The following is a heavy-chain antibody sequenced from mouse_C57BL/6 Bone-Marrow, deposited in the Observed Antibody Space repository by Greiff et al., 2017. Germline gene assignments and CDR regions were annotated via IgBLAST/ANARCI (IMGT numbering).Heavy chain of an antibody. D-gene: IGHD2-4*01. V-gene: IGHV1-81*01. Sequence: QVQLQQSGAELARPGASVKLSCKASGYTFTSYGISWVKQRPGQGLEWIGEIYPRSGNTYYNEKFKGKATLTADKSSSTAYMELRSLTSEDSAVYFCARNRGYYDYDFAYWGQGTLVTVSA. CDR3: ARNRGYYDYDFAY. J-gene: IGHJ3*01. CDR1: GYTFTSYG. CDR2: IYPRSGNT.